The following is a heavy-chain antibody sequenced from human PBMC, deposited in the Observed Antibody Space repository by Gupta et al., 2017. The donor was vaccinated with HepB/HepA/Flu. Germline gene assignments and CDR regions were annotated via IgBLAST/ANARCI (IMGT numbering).Heavy chain of an antibody. V-gene: IGHV3-33*01. J-gene: IGHJ4*02. Sequence: QVQLVESGGGVVQTGRSLRLSCAASGITFRNYGMHWVRQAPGKGLEWVAIILYDGSNEYYADSVKGRFTVSRDNSKNSLYLQMNSLRAEDTAVYYCATDKSLDYFEYWGQGSVVTGSS. CDR2: ILYDGSNE. CDR1: GITFRNYG. CDR3: ATDKSLDYFEY.